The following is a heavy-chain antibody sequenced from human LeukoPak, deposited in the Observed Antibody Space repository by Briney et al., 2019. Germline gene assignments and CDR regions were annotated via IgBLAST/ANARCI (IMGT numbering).Heavy chain of an antibody. D-gene: IGHD6-6*01. CDR2: IDHSGSS. V-gene: IGHV4-34*01. CDR3: ATRSSTLAAARCFDD. Sequence: SETLSLTCAVHGESFSAYFWSWIRQVPGKGLEWIGEIDHSGSSKYNPPLKSRATISVDTSKNHFSLSLTSVTAADTAVYYCATRSSTLAAARCFDDWGQGTVVTVSS. J-gene: IGHJ4*03. CDR1: GESFSAYF.